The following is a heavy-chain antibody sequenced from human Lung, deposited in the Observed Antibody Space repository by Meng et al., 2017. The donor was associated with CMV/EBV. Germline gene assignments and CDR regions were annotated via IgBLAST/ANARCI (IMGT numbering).Heavy chain of an antibody. J-gene: IGHJ4*02. CDR1: GGSISSYY. D-gene: IGHD3-3*01. CDR3: TRETGETFWSGSHDS. V-gene: IGHV4-59*01. CDR2: IYYSGSA. Sequence: GSLRLXCTISGGSISSYYWSWIRQPPGKGLEWIGNIYYSGSANYNPSLKSPVTMSVDTSKNQFSLKLSSVTAADTAVYYCTRETGETFWSGSHDSWGQGKXVNGAS.